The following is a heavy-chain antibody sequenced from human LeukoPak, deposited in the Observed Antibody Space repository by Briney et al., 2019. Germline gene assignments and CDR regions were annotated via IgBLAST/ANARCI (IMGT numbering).Heavy chain of an antibody. CDR2: IYYSGGA. Sequence: PSETLSLTCIVSGVSISTYYWSWIRQPPGKGLEWIGFIYYSGGANYNPSLNSRVTMSVDTSKNQLSLRLSSVTAADTAVYYCARQRDGYKKGNFFDYWGQGTLVTVSS. CDR3: ARQRDGYKKGNFFDY. CDR1: GVSISTYY. V-gene: IGHV4-59*08. D-gene: IGHD5-24*01. J-gene: IGHJ4*02.